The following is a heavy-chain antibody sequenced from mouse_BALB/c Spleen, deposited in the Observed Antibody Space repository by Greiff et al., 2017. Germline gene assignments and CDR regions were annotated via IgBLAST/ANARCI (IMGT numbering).Heavy chain of an antibody. CDR1: GYTFTSYC. V-gene: IGHV1-87*01. J-gene: IGHJ2*01. CDR2: IYPGDGDT. CDR3: AGGGRSSYYFDY. Sequence: VQLQESGAELARPGASVKLSCKASGYTFTSYCMQWVKQRPGQGLEWIGAIYPGDGDTRYTQKFKGKATLTADKSSSTAYMQLSSLASEDSAVYYCAGGGRSSYYFDYWGQGTTLTVSS.